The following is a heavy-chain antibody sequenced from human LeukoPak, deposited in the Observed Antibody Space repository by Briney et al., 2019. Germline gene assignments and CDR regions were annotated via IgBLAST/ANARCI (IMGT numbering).Heavy chain of an antibody. CDR1: GYSFTIYY. CDR3: TRGLGSGGYYI. V-gene: IGHV1-46*03. CDR2: INPSGGRT. D-gene: IGHD3-22*01. J-gene: IGHJ4*02. Sequence: ASVKVSCKASGYSFTIYYIHWVRQAPGQGLEWMGIINPSGGRTTYAQKFQGRVTMTRDTSTSTLYMELSSLRSDDTAVYYCTRGLGSGGYYIWGQGTLVTVSS.